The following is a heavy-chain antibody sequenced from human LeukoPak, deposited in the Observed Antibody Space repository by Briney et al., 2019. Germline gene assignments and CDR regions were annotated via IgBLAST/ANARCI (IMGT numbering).Heavy chain of an antibody. CDR3: ARLYYYDSSGLKSSDY. CDR1: GFTFSSYG. V-gene: IGHV3-33*01. D-gene: IGHD3-22*01. J-gene: IGHJ4*02. Sequence: PGGSLRLSCAASGFTFSSYGMHWVRQAPGKGLEWVAVIWYDGSNKYYVDSVKGRFTISRDNSKNTLYLQMNSLRAEDTAVYYCARLYYYDSSGLKSSDYWGQGPLVTVSS. CDR2: IWYDGSNK.